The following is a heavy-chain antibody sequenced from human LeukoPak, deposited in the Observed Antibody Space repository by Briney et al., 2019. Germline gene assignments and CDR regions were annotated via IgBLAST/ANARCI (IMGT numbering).Heavy chain of an antibody. Sequence: SETLSLTCTVSGGSISSYYWSWIRQPPGKGLEWIGYIYYSGSTNYNPSLKSRVTISVDTSKNQFSLKLSSVTAADTAVYYCASNTQQLVTFDYWGQGTLVTVSS. CDR1: GGSISSYY. V-gene: IGHV4-59*12. CDR2: IYYSGST. D-gene: IGHD6-13*01. J-gene: IGHJ4*02. CDR3: ASNTQQLVTFDY.